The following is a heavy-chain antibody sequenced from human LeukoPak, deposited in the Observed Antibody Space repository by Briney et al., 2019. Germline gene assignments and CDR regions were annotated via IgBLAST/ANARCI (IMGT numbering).Heavy chain of an antibody. Sequence: TPGGSLRLSCAASGFTFTNAWMVWVRQAPGKGLERVGRSKANLDGGTTDFAAAVKGRFTMSRDDLSKTVYLQMNGLKTEDTGVYYCTTDFSHFDFSSGFYSYWGHGSLVTVSA. CDR1: GFTFTNAW. D-gene: IGHD3-3*01. CDR3: TTDFSHFDFSSGFYSY. J-gene: IGHJ4*01. CDR2: SKANLDGGTT. V-gene: IGHV3-15*01.